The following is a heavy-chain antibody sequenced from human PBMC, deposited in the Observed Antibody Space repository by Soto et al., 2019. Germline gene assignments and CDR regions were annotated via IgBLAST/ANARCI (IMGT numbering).Heavy chain of an antibody. J-gene: IGHJ4*02. Sequence: ETLSLTCTVSGGSISSSSYYWGWIRQPPGKGLEWIGNIYYSGSTYYNPSLKSRVTISVDTSKNQFSLKLSSVTAADTAVYYCASRQGQQQLGGFDYWGQGTLVTVSS. D-gene: IGHD6-13*01. CDR3: ASRQGQQQLGGFDY. V-gene: IGHV4-39*01. CDR2: IYYSGST. CDR1: GGSISSSSYY.